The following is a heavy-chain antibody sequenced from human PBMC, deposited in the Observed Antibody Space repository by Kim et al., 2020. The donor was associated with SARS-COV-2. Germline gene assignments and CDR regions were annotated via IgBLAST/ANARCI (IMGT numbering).Heavy chain of an antibody. CDR3: ARDLEYSSSYWDY. CDR2: ISSSSSYI. V-gene: IGHV3-21*01. Sequence: GGSLRLSCAASGFTFSSYSMNWVRQAPGKGLEWVSSISSSSSYIYYADSVKGRFTISRDNAKNSLYLQMNSLRAEDTAVYYCARDLEYSSSYWDYWGQGTLVTVSS. CDR1: GFTFSSYS. J-gene: IGHJ4*02. D-gene: IGHD6-6*01.